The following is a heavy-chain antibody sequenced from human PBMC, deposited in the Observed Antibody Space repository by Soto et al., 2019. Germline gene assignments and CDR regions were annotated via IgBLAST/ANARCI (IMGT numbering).Heavy chain of an antibody. V-gene: IGHV3-21*01. Sequence: GGSLRLSCAASGFTFSSYSMNWVRQAPGKGLEWVSSISSSSSYIYYADSVKGRFTISRDNAKNSLYLQMNSLRAEDTAVYYCAREYGHAPYYYGMDVWGQGTTVTVSS. CDR2: ISSSSSYI. CDR3: AREYGHAPYYYGMDV. D-gene: IGHD4-17*01. J-gene: IGHJ6*02. CDR1: GFTFSSYS.